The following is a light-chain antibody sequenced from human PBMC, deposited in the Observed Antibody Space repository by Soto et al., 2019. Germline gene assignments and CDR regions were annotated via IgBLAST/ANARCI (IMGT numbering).Light chain of an antibody. CDR2: DVA. CDR3: CSYGGGRTPLG. Sequence: QSALTQPRSVSGSPGQSVTISCTGSRSDVGGYKYVSWYQQFPGKAPKLIIYDVAKRPSGVPGRFSGSKSGNTASLTISGLQAEDEGDYSCCSYGGGRTPLGFGGGTKLTVL. CDR1: RSDVGGYKY. J-gene: IGLJ2*01. V-gene: IGLV2-11*01.